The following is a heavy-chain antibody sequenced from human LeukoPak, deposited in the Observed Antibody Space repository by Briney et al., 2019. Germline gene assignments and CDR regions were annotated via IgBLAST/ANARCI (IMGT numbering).Heavy chain of an antibody. V-gene: IGHV4-39*07. J-gene: IGHJ5*02. CDR3: ARVSSLDNWFDP. CDR2: IYYSGST. Sequence: PSETLSLTCTVSGGSISSSSYYWGWIRQPPGKGLEWIGSIYYSGSTYYNPSLKSRVTMSVDTSKNQFSLKLSSVTAADTAVYYCARVSSLDNWFDPWGQGTLVTVSS. CDR1: GGSISSSSYY. D-gene: IGHD2-15*01.